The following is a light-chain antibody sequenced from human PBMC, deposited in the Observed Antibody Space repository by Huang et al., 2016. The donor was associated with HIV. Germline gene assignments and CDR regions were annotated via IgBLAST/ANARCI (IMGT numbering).Light chain of an antibody. CDR3: QQYNDWPPLT. CDR2: GAS. V-gene: IGKV3D-15*01. J-gene: IGKJ4*01. CDR1: QGVRTN. Sequence: VMTQSPASLSASPGARVTLSCRASQGVRTNLAWYQQKPGQAPPLRMFGASTRATGTPPRFSGSGSGTDFTLTITSLQSPDSAIYYCQQYNDWPPLTFGGGTKVEI.